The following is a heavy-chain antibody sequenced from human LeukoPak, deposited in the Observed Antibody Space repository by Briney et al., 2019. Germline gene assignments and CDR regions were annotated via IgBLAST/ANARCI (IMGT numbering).Heavy chain of an antibody. Sequence: ASVKVSCKASGYTFTSYDINWVRQATGQGLEWMGCMNPKSGNTGYAQKFQGRVTITRNTSISTAYMELSSLRSEDTAVYYCARAPRITMVRGVIYWFDPWGQGTLVTVSS. CDR3: ARAPRITMVRGVIYWFDP. CDR1: GYTFTSYD. D-gene: IGHD3-10*01. J-gene: IGHJ5*02. CDR2: MNPKSGNT. V-gene: IGHV1-8*03.